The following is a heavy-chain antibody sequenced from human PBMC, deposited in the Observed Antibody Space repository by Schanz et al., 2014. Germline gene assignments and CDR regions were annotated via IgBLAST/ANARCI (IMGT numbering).Heavy chain of an antibody. CDR1: GFTFSSFA. J-gene: IGHJ2*01. CDR2: IGGSGGDT. CDR3: AKGQGAVINNWYFDL. V-gene: IGHV3-23*01. Sequence: EVQLLESGGGLVQPGGSLRLSCEASGFTFSSFAMSWVRQAPGKGLEWVSYIGGSGGDTYYADSVRGWFTISRDNSKNMLYLQMRADDTAVYYCAKGQGAVINNWYFDLWGRGTLVTVSS. D-gene: IGHD2-21*01.